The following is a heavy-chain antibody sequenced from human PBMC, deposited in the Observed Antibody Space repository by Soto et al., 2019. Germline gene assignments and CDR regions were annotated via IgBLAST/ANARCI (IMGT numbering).Heavy chain of an antibody. CDR3: ARVRRTLYDSSGYGDFDY. CDR2: IYYSGST. Sequence: SETLSLTCTVSGGSISGGGYYWSWIRQHPGKGLEWIGYIYYSGSTYYNPSLKSRVTISVDTSKNQFSLKLSSVTAADTAVYYCARVRRTLYDSSGYGDFDYWGQGTLVTVSS. D-gene: IGHD3-22*01. V-gene: IGHV4-31*03. J-gene: IGHJ4*02. CDR1: GGSISGGGYY.